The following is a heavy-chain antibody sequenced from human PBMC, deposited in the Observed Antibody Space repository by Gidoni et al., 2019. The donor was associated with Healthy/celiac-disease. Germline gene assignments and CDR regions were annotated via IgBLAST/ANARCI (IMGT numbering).Heavy chain of an antibody. CDR3: TRGQWWLTQEANWFDP. V-gene: IGHV3-49*04. CDR1: GFTFGDYA. D-gene: IGHD2-15*01. J-gene: IGHJ5*02. CDR2: IRSKAYGGTT. Sequence: EVQLVESGGGLVQPGRSLRLSCTASGFTFGDYAMSWVRQAPGKGLEWVGFIRSKAYGGTTEYAASVKGGFTISRDDSKSIAYLQMNSLKTEDTAVYYCTRGQWWLTQEANWFDPWGQGTLVTVSS.